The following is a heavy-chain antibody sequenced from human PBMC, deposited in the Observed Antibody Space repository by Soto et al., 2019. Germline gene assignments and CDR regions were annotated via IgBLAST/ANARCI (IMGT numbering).Heavy chain of an antibody. D-gene: IGHD2-2*01. Sequence: ASVKVSCKASGYTFTSYGISWVRQAPGQGLEWMGWISAYNGNTNYAQKLQGRVTMTTDTSTSTAYMELRSLRSDDTAVYYCAREGAKEDIVVVPAAMVRRYYYYYYMDVWGKGTTVTVSS. CDR1: GYTFTSYG. CDR3: AREGAKEDIVVVPAAMVRRYYYYYYMDV. CDR2: ISAYNGNT. V-gene: IGHV1-18*01. J-gene: IGHJ6*03.